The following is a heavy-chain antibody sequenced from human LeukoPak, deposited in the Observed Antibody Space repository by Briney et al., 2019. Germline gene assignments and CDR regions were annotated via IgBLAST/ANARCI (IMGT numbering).Heavy chain of an antibody. D-gene: IGHD1-14*01. CDR1: GGSFSGYY. Sequence: SETLSLTCAVYGGSFSGYYWSWIRQPPEKGLEWIGEINHSGSTNYNPSPKSRVTISVDTSKNQFSLKLSSVTAADTAVYYCAVTPGAFDIRGQGTMVTVSS. V-gene: IGHV4-34*01. CDR2: INHSGST. CDR3: AVTPGAFDI. J-gene: IGHJ3*02.